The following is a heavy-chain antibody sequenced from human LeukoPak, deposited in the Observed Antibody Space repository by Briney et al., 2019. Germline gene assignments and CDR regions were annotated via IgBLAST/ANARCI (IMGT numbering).Heavy chain of an antibody. CDR1: GGSISSYY. CDR3: ARWGSITTARFDY. CDR2: IYYSGST. D-gene: IGHD3-16*01. J-gene: IGHJ4*02. Sequence: SETLSLTCTVSGGSISSYYWSWIRQPPGKGLEWIGYIYYSGSTNYNPSLKSRVTISVDTSKNQFSLELSSVSAADTAVYYCARWGSITTARFDYWGQGTLVTVSS. V-gene: IGHV4-59*01.